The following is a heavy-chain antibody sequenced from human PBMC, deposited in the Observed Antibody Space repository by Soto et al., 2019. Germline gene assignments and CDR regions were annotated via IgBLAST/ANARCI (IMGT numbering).Heavy chain of an antibody. CDR3: AKRRGASGHFDY. Sequence: DVQLLESGRGLVQPEGSLRLSCAASGFTFSSYAMGWVRQGPGKGLEWVAVVSIGGSTHYADSVRGRFTISRDNSKNTLSLQMNSLTAEDTAVYFCAKRRGASGHFDYWGQGALVTVSS. D-gene: IGHD1-26*01. J-gene: IGHJ4*02. CDR2: VSIGGST. V-gene: IGHV3-23*01. CDR1: GFTFSSYA.